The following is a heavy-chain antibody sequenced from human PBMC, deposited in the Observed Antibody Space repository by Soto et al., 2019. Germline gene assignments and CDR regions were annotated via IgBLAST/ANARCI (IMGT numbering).Heavy chain of an antibody. CDR3: ARDGADYGMDV. CDR2: IYYSGST. D-gene: IGHD3-16*01. V-gene: IGHV4-31*03. J-gene: IGHJ6*02. Sequence: SETLSLTCTVSGGSISSGGYYWSWIRQHPGKGLEWIGYIYYSGSTYYNPSLKSRVTISVDTSKNQFSLKLSSVTAADTAVYYCARDGADYGMDVWGQGTTVTVSS. CDR1: GGSISSGGYY.